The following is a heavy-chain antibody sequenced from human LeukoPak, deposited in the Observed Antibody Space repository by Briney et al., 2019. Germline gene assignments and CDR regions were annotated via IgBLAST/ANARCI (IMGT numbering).Heavy chain of an antibody. CDR3: ARGDPYDSFDY. D-gene: IGHD3-16*01. Sequence: SQTLSLTCAISGDSFSSNSATWNWLRQSPSRGLEWLGRTYYRSKWSNDYAVSVKSRITINQDTSKNQFSLQLNSVTPEDTAVYYCARGDPYDSFDYWGQGTLVTVSS. CDR2: TYYRSKWSN. J-gene: IGHJ4*02. CDR1: GDSFSSNSAT. V-gene: IGHV6-1*01.